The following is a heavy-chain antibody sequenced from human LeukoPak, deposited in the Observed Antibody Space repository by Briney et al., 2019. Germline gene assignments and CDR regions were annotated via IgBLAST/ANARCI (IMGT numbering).Heavy chain of an antibody. Sequence: PSETLSLTCTVSGGSISNYYWSWIRQPPGKGLEWIGYVFYSGSTNYNPSLRSRVTISVDTSKNQFSLKLSSVTAADTAVYYCARAPGYSSGWYIDYWGQGTLVTVSS. J-gene: IGHJ4*02. V-gene: IGHV4-59*12. CDR1: GGSISNYY. D-gene: IGHD6-19*01. CDR2: VFYSGST. CDR3: ARAPGYSSGWYIDY.